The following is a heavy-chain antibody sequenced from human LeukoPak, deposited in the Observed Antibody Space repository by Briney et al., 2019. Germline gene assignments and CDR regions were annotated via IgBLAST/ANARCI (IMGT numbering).Heavy chain of an antibody. V-gene: IGHV4-4*09. J-gene: IGHJ5*02. CDR3: ATSHDVKTAPYDL. D-gene: IGHD2-21*01. Sequence: SETLSLTCTVSGGSFSTFYRSWVRQSPGKGLEWIGYIFTSGWTDYNPSLKSRVTMSVDTSKNQLSMELRFLTAADTAVYYCATSHDVKTAPYDLWGQGTLVTVSS. CDR2: IFTSGWT. CDR1: GGSFSTFY.